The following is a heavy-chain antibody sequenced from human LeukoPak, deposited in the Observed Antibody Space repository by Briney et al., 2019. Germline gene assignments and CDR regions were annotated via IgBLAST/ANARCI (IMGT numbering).Heavy chain of an antibody. D-gene: IGHD3-10*01. CDR2: INHSGST. J-gene: IGHJ4*02. Sequence: SETLSLTCAVYGGSFSGYYWSWIRQPPGKGLEWIGEINHSGSTNYNPSLKSRVTISVDTSKNQFSLKLGSVTAADTAVYYCARGHHGSGSYSGYWGPGTLVTVSS. CDR1: GGSFSGYY. V-gene: IGHV4-34*01. CDR3: ARGHHGSGSYSGY.